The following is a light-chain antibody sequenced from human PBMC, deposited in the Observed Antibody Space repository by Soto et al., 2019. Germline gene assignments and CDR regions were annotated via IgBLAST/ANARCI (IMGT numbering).Light chain of an antibody. Sequence: QSVLTQPPSVSAAPGQKVTISCSGNSYNIGSNDVSWYQQLPGKAPKFLIYENSQRPSGIPDRFSGSKSGTSATLGITGLQTGDEADYYCGTWDSSLIALFGTGTKVTVL. CDR3: GTWDSSLIAL. CDR2: ENS. V-gene: IGLV1-51*02. CDR1: SYNIGSND. J-gene: IGLJ1*01.